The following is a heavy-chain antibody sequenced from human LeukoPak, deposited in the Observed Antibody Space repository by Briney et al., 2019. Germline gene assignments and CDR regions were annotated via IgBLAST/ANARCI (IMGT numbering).Heavy chain of an antibody. J-gene: IGHJ4*02. CDR3: ASISSSWSLGLYYFDY. D-gene: IGHD6-13*01. V-gene: IGHV4-30-4*01. CDR2: IYYSGST. CDR1: GGSISSGDYY. Sequence: SGTLSLTCTVSGGSISSGDYYWSWIRQPPGKGLEWIGYIYYSGSTYYNPSLKSRVTISVDTSKNQFSLKLSSVTAADTAVYYCASISSSWSLGLYYFDYWGQGTLVTVSS.